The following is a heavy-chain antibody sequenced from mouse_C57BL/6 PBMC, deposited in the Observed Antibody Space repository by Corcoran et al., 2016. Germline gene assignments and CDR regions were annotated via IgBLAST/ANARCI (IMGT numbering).Heavy chain of an antibody. CDR1: GFNIKNTY. CDR2: IDPANGNT. D-gene: IGHD1-1*01. Sequence: EVQLQQSVAELVMPGSSVKLSCTASGFNIKNTYIHWVKQRPEQGLEWVGRIDPANGNTKYAPKFQGKATITADTSSNTAYLQLSSLTSEDTAIYYCARKRLLRMDYWGQGTSVTVSS. V-gene: IGHV14-3*01. CDR3: ARKRLLRMDY. J-gene: IGHJ4*01.